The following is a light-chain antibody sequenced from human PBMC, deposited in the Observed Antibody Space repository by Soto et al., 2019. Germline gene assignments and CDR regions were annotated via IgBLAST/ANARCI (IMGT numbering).Light chain of an antibody. CDR3: SSYAGINTDVV. CDR1: SSDVGGYGY. Sequence: QLVLTQPPSASGSPGQSVTISCTGTSSDVGGYGYVSWYQQHPGKAPKLIIFEVTKRASGVPNRFSGSKSGNTASLTVSGLQAEDEADYYCSSYAGINTDVVFGGGTKLTVL. J-gene: IGLJ2*01. V-gene: IGLV2-8*01. CDR2: EVT.